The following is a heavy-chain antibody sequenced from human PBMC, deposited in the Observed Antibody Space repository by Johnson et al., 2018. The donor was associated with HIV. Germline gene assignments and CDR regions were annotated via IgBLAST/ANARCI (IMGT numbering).Heavy chain of an antibody. D-gene: IGHD6-6*01. CDR2: ISYDGSNK. Sequence: QVQLVESGGGVVQPGRSLRLSCAASGFTFSSYAMHWVRQAPGKGLEWVAVISYDGSNKYYVDSVNGRFTISRDNSKNTLYLQMNSLRAEDTAVYYCARVSSSSLGAFDIWGQGTMVTVSS. J-gene: IGHJ3*02. CDR3: ARVSSSSLGAFDI. CDR1: GFTFSSYA. V-gene: IGHV3-30*04.